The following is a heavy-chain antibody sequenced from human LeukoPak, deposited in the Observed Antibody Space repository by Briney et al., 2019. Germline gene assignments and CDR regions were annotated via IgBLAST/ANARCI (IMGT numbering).Heavy chain of an antibody. V-gene: IGHV3-33*01. CDR2: IWYDGSNK. Sequence: GGSLRLSCAASGFTFSSYGMHWVRQAPGKGLEWVAVIWYDGSNKYYADSVKGRFTISRDNSKNTLYLQMNSLRAEDTAVHYCARDLSDPYDFWSGYYANWGQGTLVTVS. CDR1: GFTFSSYG. CDR3: ARDLSDPYDFWSGYYAN. D-gene: IGHD3-3*01. J-gene: IGHJ4*02.